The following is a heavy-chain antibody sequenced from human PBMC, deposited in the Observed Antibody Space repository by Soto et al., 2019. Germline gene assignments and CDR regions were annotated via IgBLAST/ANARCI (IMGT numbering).Heavy chain of an antibody. J-gene: IGHJ4*02. CDR2: ISGSGGST. V-gene: IGHV3-23*01. Sequence: EVQLLESGGGLVQPGGSLRLSCAASGFTFSSYAMSWVRQAPGKGLEWVSAISGSGGSTYYADSVKGRFTISRDNSKNTLYLQMNSLRAEDTAVYYCAKGGSRSWHQPLPYYFDYWGQGTLVTVSS. D-gene: IGHD6-13*01. CDR3: AKGGSRSWHQPLPYYFDY. CDR1: GFTFSSYA.